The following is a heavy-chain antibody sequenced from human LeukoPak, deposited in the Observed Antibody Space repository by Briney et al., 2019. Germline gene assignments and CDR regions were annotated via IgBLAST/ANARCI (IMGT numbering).Heavy chain of an antibody. CDR3: ARDGSGSYRLYYFDY. Sequence: PSETLSLTCAVYGGSFSGYHWSWIRQPPGKGLEWIGEINHSGSTNYNPSLKSRVTISVDTSKNQFSLKLSSVTAADTAVYYCARDGSGSYRLYYFDYWGQGTLVTVSS. V-gene: IGHV4-34*01. D-gene: IGHD3-10*01. CDR2: INHSGST. J-gene: IGHJ4*02. CDR1: GGSFSGYH.